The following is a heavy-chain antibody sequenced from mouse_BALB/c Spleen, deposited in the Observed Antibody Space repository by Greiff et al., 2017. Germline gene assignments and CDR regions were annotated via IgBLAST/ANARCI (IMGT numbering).Heavy chain of an antibody. V-gene: IGHV1S81*02. Sequence: VQLQQPGAELVKPGASVKLSCKASGYTFTSYWMHWVKQRPGQGLEWIGEINPSNGRTNYNEKFKSKATLTVDKSSSTAYMQLSSLTSEDSAVYYCARGDDGFLFAYWGQGTLVTVSA. J-gene: IGHJ3*01. CDR3: ARGDDGFLFAY. CDR2: INPSNGRT. CDR1: GYTFTSYW. D-gene: IGHD2-3*01.